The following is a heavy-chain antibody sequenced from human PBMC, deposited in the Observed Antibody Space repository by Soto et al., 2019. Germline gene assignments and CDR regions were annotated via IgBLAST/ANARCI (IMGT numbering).Heavy chain of an antibody. CDR3: AISQDRGGRTTFIY. V-gene: IGHV3-9*01. Sequence: PAGSLRLSCAVSGFTFDDNAMHWVRQAPEKGLEWVSGINWKSDTAYADSVKGRFTISRDNAENTLYPQMNSLRAEDTALYYCAISQDRGGRTTFIYWGQGTQVTVSS. D-gene: IGHD3-16*01. J-gene: IGHJ4*02. CDR2: INWKSDT. CDR1: GFTFDDNA.